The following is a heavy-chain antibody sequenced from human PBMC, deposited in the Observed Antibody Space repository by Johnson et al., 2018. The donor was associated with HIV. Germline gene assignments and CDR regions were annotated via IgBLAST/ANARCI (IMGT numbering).Heavy chain of an antibody. D-gene: IGHD3-16*01. J-gene: IGHJ3*01. Sequence: EVQLVESGGGLIQPGGSLRLSCAASGFIVSSKHMSWVRQAPGKGLEWVSGIYSGGSTYYADSVKGRFTISRDNSKNTLYLQMNNLRAEDTAVYYCARELLHWGDRAFDFWGQGTMVTVSS. CDR1: GFIVSSKH. CDR2: IYSGGST. CDR3: ARELLHWGDRAFDF. V-gene: IGHV3-53*01.